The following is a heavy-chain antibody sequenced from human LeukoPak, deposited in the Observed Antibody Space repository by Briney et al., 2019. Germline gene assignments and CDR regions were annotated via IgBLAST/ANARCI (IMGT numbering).Heavy chain of an antibody. Sequence: GGSLRLSCAASGVSVCGYHMSWVRQAPGKGLEWVSVTYAGGSTYYADSVKGRFTISRDNSKNTVYLQMNSLRPEDTAVYFCARGGDAYNPFDYWGQGTLVTVSS. V-gene: IGHV3-66*02. D-gene: IGHD5-24*01. CDR3: ARGGDAYNPFDY. CDR1: GVSVCGYH. J-gene: IGHJ4*02. CDR2: TYAGGST.